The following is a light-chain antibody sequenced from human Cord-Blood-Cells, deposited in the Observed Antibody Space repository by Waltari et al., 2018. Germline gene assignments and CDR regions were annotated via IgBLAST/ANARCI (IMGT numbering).Light chain of an antibody. V-gene: IGLV2-14*01. CDR3: SSYTSSSTLGV. J-gene: IGLJ2*01. Sequence: QSALTHPASVSGSPGQSITISSTGTSSDVGGYNYVSWYQQHPGKAPKLMIYDVSNRPSGVSNRFSGSKSGNTASLTISGLQAEDEADYYCSSYTSSSTLGVFGGGTKLTVL. CDR2: DVS. CDR1: SSDVGGYNY.